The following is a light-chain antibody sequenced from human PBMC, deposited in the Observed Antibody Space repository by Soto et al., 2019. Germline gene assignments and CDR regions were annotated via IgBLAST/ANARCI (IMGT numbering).Light chain of an antibody. V-gene: IGLV2-11*01. Sequence: QSVLTQPRSVSGSPGQSVTIPCTGTSSDVGGYNYVSWYQRHAGKGPKLIIYDVSERPSGVPDRFSASKSGNTASLTISGPQAEDEADYYCSSYAGNYVYVFGSGTKVTVL. CDR2: DVS. J-gene: IGLJ1*01. CDR1: SSDVGGYNY. CDR3: SSYAGNYVYV.